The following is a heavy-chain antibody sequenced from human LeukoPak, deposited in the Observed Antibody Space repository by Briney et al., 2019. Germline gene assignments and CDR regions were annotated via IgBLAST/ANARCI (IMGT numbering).Heavy chain of an antibody. V-gene: IGHV3-48*02. J-gene: IGHJ2*01. D-gene: IGHD6-19*01. CDR1: GFTFSSYS. CDR3: ARDIISRVVAGDWYFDL. CDR2: IRSSSSTI. Sequence: GGSLRLSCAASGFTFSSYSMNWVRQAPGKGLEWVSYIRSSSSTIYYADSVKGRFTISRDNAKNSLHLQMISLRDEDTAVYYCARDIISRVVAGDWYFDLWGRGTLVTVSS.